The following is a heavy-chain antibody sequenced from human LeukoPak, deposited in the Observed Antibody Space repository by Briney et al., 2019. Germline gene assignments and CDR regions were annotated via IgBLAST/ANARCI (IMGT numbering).Heavy chain of an antibody. CDR1: GFTFSDYY. CDR2: ISSSGSTI. CDR3: AKDFLRVRSSAFDY. Sequence: PGGSLRLSCAASGFTFSDYYMSWIRQAPGKGLEWVSYISSSGSTIYYADSVKGRFTISRDNAKNSLYLQMNSLRAEDTAVYYCAKDFLRVRSSAFDYWGQGTLVTVSS. D-gene: IGHD6-13*01. J-gene: IGHJ4*02. V-gene: IGHV3-11*01.